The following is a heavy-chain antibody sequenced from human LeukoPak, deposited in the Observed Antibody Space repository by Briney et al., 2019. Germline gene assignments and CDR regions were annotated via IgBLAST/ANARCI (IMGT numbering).Heavy chain of an antibody. Sequence: SETLSLTCAVYGGSFSGYYCRWIRQPPGKGLEWITKINHSGGINYNPSLESRVTISVDTSKNQFSLKLSSVTAADTAVYYCARGARYSSSSVNWFDPWGQGTLVTVSS. CDR3: ARGARYSSSSVNWFDP. CDR1: GGSFSGYY. V-gene: IGHV4-34*01. D-gene: IGHD6-6*01. J-gene: IGHJ5*02. CDR2: INHSGGI.